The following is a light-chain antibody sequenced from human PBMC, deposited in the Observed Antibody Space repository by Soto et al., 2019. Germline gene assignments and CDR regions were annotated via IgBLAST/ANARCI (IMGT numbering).Light chain of an antibody. Sequence: QSVLAQPASVSGSPGQSITISCTGSSSDIGDYDYVSWYQQHPGKAPKVLISEVSNRPSGVSNRFSGSKSGNTASLTISGLQAEDEADYYCNSYATGNTRVFGTGTQGTVL. CDR2: EVS. CDR1: SSDIGDYDY. V-gene: IGLV2-14*01. J-gene: IGLJ1*01. CDR3: NSYATGNTRV.